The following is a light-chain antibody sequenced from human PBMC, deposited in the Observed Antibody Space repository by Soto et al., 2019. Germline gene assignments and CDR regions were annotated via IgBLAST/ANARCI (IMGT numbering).Light chain of an antibody. V-gene: IGLV6-57*03. CDR1: SGSIASYS. Sequence: NFMLTQPHSVSESPGKTITISCTRSSGSIASYSVQWYQQRPGSAPTTVIYEDNQRPSGVPDRFSGSIDSSSNSASLTISGLKTEDEADYYCQSYDTNNPWVFGGGTKLTVL. J-gene: IGLJ3*02. CDR3: QSYDTNNPWV. CDR2: EDN.